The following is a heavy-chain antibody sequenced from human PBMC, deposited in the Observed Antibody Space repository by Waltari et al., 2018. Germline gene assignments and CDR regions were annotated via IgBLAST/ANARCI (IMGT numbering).Heavy chain of an antibody. CDR3: ARGSYSSGCDF. D-gene: IGHD6-19*01. J-gene: IGHJ4*02. CDR2: ILSDGSNE. Sequence: QLVGSGGGVVQPGWSLRLSWAASGFPFRNYGMHWVRQSPGKGLEWVAVILSDGSNEYYADSVKGRFTISRDNSKNTLYLQMNSLRVQDTAVYYCARGSYSSGCDFWGQGTQVTVSS. V-gene: IGHV3-30*03. CDR1: GFPFRNYG.